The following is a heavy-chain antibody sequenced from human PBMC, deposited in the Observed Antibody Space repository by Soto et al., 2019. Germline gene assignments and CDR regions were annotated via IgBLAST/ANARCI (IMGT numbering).Heavy chain of an antibody. CDR2: IKSKTDGGTT. CDR3: TSNIVATIGPCY. D-gene: IGHD5-12*01. CDR1: GFTFSNAW. V-gene: IGHV3-15*07. Sequence: PGGSLRLSCAASGFTFSNAWMNWVRQAPGKGLEWVGRIKSKTDGGTTDYAAPVKGRFTISRDDSKNTLYLQMNSLKTEDTAVYYCTSNIVATIGPCYWGQGTLVTVSS. J-gene: IGHJ4*02.